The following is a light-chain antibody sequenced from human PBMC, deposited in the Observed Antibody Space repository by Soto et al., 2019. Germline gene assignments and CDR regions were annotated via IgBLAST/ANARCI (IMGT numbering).Light chain of an antibody. J-gene: IGLJ1*01. Sequence: QSVLTQPASVSGSPGQSITISCTGTSSDVGGYDYVSWYQRHPGKAPKVIIYDVNSRPSGVSNRFSGSKSGNTASLTISGLQAEDEADYYCTSYTRSSTFYVFGTGTKVTVL. V-gene: IGLV2-14*01. CDR1: SSDVGGYDY. CDR2: DVN. CDR3: TSYTRSSTFYV.